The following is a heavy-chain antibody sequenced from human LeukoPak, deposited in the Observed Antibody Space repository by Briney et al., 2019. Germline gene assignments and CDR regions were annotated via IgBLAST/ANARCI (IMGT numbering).Heavy chain of an antibody. D-gene: IGHD4-17*01. CDR2: IVVGSGNT. V-gene: IGHV1-58*01. CDR1: GFILPSSA. J-gene: IGHJ4*02. CDR3: AAETMTTVTTEDY. Sequence: EAAVTVSCKACGFILPSSAVQWVRPARGQRLDGIGWIVVGSGNTNYAQKFQERVTITRDMSTSTAYMELSSLRSEDTAVYYCAAETMTTVTTEDYWGQGTLVTVSS.